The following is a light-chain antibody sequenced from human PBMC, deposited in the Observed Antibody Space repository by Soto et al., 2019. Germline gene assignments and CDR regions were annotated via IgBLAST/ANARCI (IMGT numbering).Light chain of an antibody. J-gene: IGKJ4*01. CDR3: QQYNSNPLT. CDR1: QRISTW. Sequence: DIQMTQSPSTLSASVGDRVTITCRASQRISTWLAWYQQKPGKAPKLLIYKASSLESGVPSRFSGSGSGTEFTLTISSLQPDDFATYHCQQYNSNPLTFGGGTKVEIK. V-gene: IGKV1-5*03. CDR2: KAS.